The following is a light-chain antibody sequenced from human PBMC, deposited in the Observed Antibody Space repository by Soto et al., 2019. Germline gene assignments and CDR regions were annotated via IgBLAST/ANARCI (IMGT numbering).Light chain of an antibody. V-gene: IGKV1-17*03. CDR3: LQHNTYPLS. J-gene: IGKJ4*01. CDR1: RGISHY. Sequence: DIQMTQSPSAMSASVGDRVTITCRASRGISHYLAWFQQRPGKVPKRMIYGASTLESVVPSRFSGIASGTEFTLTISSLQPEDFATNYCLQHNTYPLSFGGGTKVAMK. CDR2: GAS.